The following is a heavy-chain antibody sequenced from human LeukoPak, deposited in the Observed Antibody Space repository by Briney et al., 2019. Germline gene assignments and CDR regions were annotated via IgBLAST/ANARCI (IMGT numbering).Heavy chain of an antibody. Sequence: SETLSLTCTVSGNSISSGDNYWSWIRQPAGKGLEWIGRIYTSGSTNYNPSLKSRVTISGDTSKNQFSLRLSSVTAADTAVYYCARGFWVAAGHWFDPWGQGTLVTVSS. CDR2: IYTSGST. CDR1: GNSISSGDNY. D-gene: IGHD6-13*01. V-gene: IGHV4-61*02. J-gene: IGHJ5*02. CDR3: ARGFWVAAGHWFDP.